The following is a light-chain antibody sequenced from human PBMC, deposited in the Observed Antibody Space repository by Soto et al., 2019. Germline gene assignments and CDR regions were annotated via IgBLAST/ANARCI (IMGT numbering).Light chain of an antibody. CDR3: SSYTSSSTWV. V-gene: IGLV2-14*01. CDR2: EVS. Sequence: QSVLTQPASVSGSPGQSITISCTGTSSDVGGYRYVSWYQQHPGKAPKLLIYEVSDRPSGVSSRFSASTSGNTASLTISGLQTEDEADYYCSSYTSSSTWVFGGGTKVTVL. J-gene: IGLJ3*02. CDR1: SSDVGGYRY.